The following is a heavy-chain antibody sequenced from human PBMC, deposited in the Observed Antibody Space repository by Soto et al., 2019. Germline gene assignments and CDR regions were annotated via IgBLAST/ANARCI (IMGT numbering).Heavy chain of an antibody. CDR1: GFTLSSYW. D-gene: IGHD5-12*01. CDR3: ARETVELATNG. Sequence: GGSLRISCAASGFTLSSYWMSWVRQAPGKGLEWVANIKQDGSEKYYVDSVKGRFTISRDNAENSLFLQMSSLRAEDTAVYYCARETVELATNGWGQGTLVTVSS. CDR2: IKQDGSEK. J-gene: IGHJ4*02. V-gene: IGHV3-7*01.